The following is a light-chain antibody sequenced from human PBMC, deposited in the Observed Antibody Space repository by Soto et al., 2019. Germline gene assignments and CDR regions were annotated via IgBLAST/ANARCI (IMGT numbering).Light chain of an antibody. CDR2: GNS. CDR3: QSYDSSLSGSV. J-gene: IGLJ3*02. Sequence: QAVVTQPPSVSGAPGQRVTISCTGSSSNIGAGYDVHWYQQLPGTAPKLLIYGNSNRPSGVPDRFSGSKSGTSASLAITGLQAADDADYYCQSYDSSLSGSVFGGGTKLTVL. CDR1: SSNIGAGYD. V-gene: IGLV1-40*01.